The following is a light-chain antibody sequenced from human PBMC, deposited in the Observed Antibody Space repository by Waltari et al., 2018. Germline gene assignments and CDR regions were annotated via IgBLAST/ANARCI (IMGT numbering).Light chain of an antibody. CDR3: MQIAHWPGT. CDR2: TVS. Sequence: DVVMTQSPLSLPVSLGQPAAISCRSRQSLVSSDGKTYLHWFQQRPGQPPRRLISTVSYRDSGVPDRFSGSGSATDVTLKISRVEAEDVGVYYCMQIAHWPGTFGPGTKVEI. J-gene: IGKJ3*01. CDR1: QSLVSSDGKTY. V-gene: IGKV2-30*01.